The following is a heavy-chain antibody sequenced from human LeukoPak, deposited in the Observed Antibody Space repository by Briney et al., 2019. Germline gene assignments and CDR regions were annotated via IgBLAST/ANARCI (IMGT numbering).Heavy chain of an antibody. CDR1: GYTFTRHG. V-gene: IGHV1-18*04. D-gene: IGHD1/OR15-1a*01. Sequence: ASVNVSCKASGYTFTRHGIAWVRQAPGQGLEWMGWISTYNGDTNYAQNFQGRVTMTRDTSTSTAYLELRSLRFDDTAVYYCARDGTAPAPKYFDVWGRGTLVTVSS. J-gene: IGHJ2*01. CDR2: ISTYNGDT. CDR3: ARDGTAPAPKYFDV.